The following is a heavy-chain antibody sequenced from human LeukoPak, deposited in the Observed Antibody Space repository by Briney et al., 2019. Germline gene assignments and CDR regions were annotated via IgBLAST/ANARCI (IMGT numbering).Heavy chain of an antibody. CDR2: IIPILGIA. Sequence: ASVKVSCKASGGTFSSYAISWVRQAPGQGLEWMGRIIPILGIANYAQNFQGRVTITEDKSTSTAYMELSSLRSEDTAVYYCASGQVTMVRGVIDYYYYGMDVWGQGTTVTVSS. CDR1: GGTFSSYA. J-gene: IGHJ6*02. V-gene: IGHV1-69*04. CDR3: ASGQVTMVRGVIDYYYYGMDV. D-gene: IGHD3-10*01.